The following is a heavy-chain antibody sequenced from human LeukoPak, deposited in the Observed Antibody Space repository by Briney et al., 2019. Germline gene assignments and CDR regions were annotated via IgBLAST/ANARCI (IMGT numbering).Heavy chain of an antibody. CDR1: GFTLSSYG. J-gene: IGHJ4*02. CDR2: ISYDGSNK. V-gene: IGHV3-30-3*01. CDR3: ARGEMRYDY. Sequence: GGSLRLSCVASGFTLSSYGMHWVRQAPGKGLEWVAVISYDGSNKYYADSVKGRFTISRDNSKNTLYLQMNSLRAEDTAVYYCARGEMRYDYWGQGTLVTVSS.